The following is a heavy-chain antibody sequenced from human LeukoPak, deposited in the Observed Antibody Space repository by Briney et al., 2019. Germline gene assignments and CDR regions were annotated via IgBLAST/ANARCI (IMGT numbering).Heavy chain of an antibody. D-gene: IGHD6-13*01. CDR3: ARSSSPNRFDP. Sequence: GGSLRLSCAASGFTFSSYSMNWVRQAPGKGLEWVPSISSSSSYIYYADSVKGRFTISRDNAKNSLYLQMNSLRAEDTAVYYCARSSSPNRFDPWGQGTLVTVSS. CDR2: ISSSSSYI. CDR1: GFTFSSYS. V-gene: IGHV3-21*01. J-gene: IGHJ5*02.